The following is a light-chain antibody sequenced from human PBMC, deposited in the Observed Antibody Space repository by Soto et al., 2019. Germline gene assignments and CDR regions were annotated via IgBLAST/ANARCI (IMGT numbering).Light chain of an antibody. CDR1: QSISNH. CDR3: QQSYSSPPT. CDR2: AAS. V-gene: IGKV1-39*01. J-gene: IGKJ1*01. Sequence: DIQMTQSPSSLSASVEDRVIITCRASQSISNHLNWYQQKPGKAPKLLIFAASSLQSGVPSRFSGSRSGPDFTLTISSXQPEDFATYYCQQSYSSPPTFDQGTKVDTK.